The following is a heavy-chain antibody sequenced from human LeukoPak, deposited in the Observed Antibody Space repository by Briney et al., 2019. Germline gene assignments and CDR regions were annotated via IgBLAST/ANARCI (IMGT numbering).Heavy chain of an antibody. CDR2: INPNTGYP. V-gene: IGHV7-4-1*02. D-gene: IGHD6-19*01. Sequence: EASVKVSCKASGYTFTRYAMNWLRQAPGQGLEWMGWINPNTGYPTYAQAFTGRFVFSLDTSVSTAYLQISSLNTEDTAVYYCAIDQPVAGVSNFDSWGQGTLVTVSS. CDR1: GYTFTRYA. CDR3: AIDQPVAGVSNFDS. J-gene: IGHJ4*02.